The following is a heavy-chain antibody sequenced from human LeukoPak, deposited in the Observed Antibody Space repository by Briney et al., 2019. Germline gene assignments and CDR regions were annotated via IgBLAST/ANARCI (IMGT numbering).Heavy chain of an antibody. Sequence: GGSLRLSCAAFGFTFSGSTIHWVRQASGKGLEWVGRVRSKTHTYATAYAASVKGRFTLSRDDSKNTAYLQMNSLRAEDTAVYYCARHVVAVGFDYWGQGTLVTVSS. V-gene: IGHV3-73*01. J-gene: IGHJ4*02. CDR1: GFTFSGST. D-gene: IGHD3-22*01. CDR3: ARHVVAVGFDY. CDR2: VRSKTHTYAT.